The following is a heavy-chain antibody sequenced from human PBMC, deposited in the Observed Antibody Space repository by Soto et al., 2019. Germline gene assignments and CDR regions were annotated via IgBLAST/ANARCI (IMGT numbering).Heavy chain of an antibody. CDR3: ARDTANPFLSYYYYGMDV. CDR2: IIPIFGTA. D-gene: IGHD5-18*01. J-gene: IGHJ6*02. CDR1: GGTFSSYA. V-gene: IGHV1-69*01. Sequence: VQLVQSGAEVKKPGSSVKVSCKASGGTFSSYAISWVRQAPGQGLEWMGGIIPIFGTANYAQKFQGRVTITADESTSTAYMELSSLRSEDTAVYYCARDTANPFLSYYYYGMDVWGQGTTVTVSS.